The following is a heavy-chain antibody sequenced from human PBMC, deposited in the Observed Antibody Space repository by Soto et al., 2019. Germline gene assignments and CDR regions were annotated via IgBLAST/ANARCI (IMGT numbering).Heavy chain of an antibody. CDR3: AREIWTRTGPQNFSDY. CDR2: ISPSSGVT. CDR1: GYTFTSYG. D-gene: IGHD3-3*01. V-gene: IGHV1-18*01. J-gene: IGHJ4*02. Sequence: QVQLVQSEGEVRQPGASLKVSCRASGYTFTSYGIIWVRQVPGQGLEWMGYISPSSGVTRYAQNLQGRVTLTTDTSTTTAYMEQRSLSSDDTAVYYCAREIWTRTGPQNFSDYWGLGALVTVSS.